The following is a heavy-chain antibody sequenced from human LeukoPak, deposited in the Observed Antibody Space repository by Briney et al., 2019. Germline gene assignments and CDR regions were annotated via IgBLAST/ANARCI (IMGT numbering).Heavy chain of an antibody. J-gene: IGHJ5*02. D-gene: IGHD3-10*01. CDR1: GGSFSGYY. CDR2: INHSGST. V-gene: IGHV4-34*01. Sequence: SETLSLTCAVYGGSFSGYYWSWIRQPPGKGLEWIGEINHSGSTNYNPSLKSRVTISVDTSKNQFSLKLSSVTAADTAVYYCARRVYWFGEFTNWFDPWGQGTLVTVSS. CDR3: ARRVYWFGEFTNWFDP.